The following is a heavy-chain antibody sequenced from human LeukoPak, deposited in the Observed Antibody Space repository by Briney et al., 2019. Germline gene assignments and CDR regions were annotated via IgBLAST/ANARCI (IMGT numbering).Heavy chain of an antibody. CDR3: AREATATDAFDI. CDR2: VSAYNGNT. V-gene: IGHV1-18*01. J-gene: IGHJ3*02. Sequence: ASVKVSCKASGYTFTSYGISWVRQAPGQGLEWMGWVSAYNGNTNYAQKLQGRVTMTTDTSTSTAYMELRSLRSDDTAVYYCAREATATDAFDIWGQGTMVTVSS. CDR1: GYTFTSYG.